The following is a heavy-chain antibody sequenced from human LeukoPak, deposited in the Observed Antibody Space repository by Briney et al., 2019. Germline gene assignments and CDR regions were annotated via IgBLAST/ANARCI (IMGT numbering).Heavy chain of an antibody. V-gene: IGHV4-39*01. CDR1: GGSISSSSYY. CDR2: IYYSGST. J-gene: IGHJ2*01. CDR3: ARQYSDILTGYHRGELYWYFDL. D-gene: IGHD3-9*01. Sequence: SETLSLTCTVSGGSISSSSYYWGWIRQPPGKGLEWIGSIYYSGSTYYNPSLKSRVTISVDTTKNQFSLKLSSVTAADTAVYYCARQYSDILTGYHRGELYWYFDLWGRGTLVTVSS.